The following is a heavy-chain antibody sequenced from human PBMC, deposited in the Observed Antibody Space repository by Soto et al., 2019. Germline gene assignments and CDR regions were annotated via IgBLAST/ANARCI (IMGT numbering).Heavy chain of an antibody. CDR2: IWYDGSNK. Sequence: QVQLVESGGGVVQPGRSLRLSCAASGFTFSSYGMHWVRQAPGKGLEWVAVIWYDGSNKYYADSVKGRFTISRDNSKNTLYLQMNSLRAEDTAVYYCARSMHCSGGSSYRPNAFDYWGQGTLVTVSS. V-gene: IGHV3-33*01. CDR3: ARSMHCSGGSSYRPNAFDY. CDR1: GFTFSSYG. J-gene: IGHJ4*02. D-gene: IGHD2-15*01.